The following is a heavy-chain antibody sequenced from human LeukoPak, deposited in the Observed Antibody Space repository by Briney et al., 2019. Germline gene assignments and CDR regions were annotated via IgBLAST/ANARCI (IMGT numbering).Heavy chain of an antibody. Sequence: SVKVSCKASGGTFSSYAISWVRQAPGQGLEWMGGIIPIFGTTNYAQKFQGRVTITADESTSTAYMELSSLRSEDTAVYYCARAEQWLSRFDYWGQGTLVTVSS. CDR3: ARAEQWLSRFDY. D-gene: IGHD6-19*01. CDR1: GGTFSSYA. J-gene: IGHJ4*02. CDR2: IIPIFGTT. V-gene: IGHV1-69*13.